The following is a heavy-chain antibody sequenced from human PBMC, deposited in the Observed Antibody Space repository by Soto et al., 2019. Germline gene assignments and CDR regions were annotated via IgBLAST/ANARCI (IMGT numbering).Heavy chain of an antibody. J-gene: IGHJ5*02. D-gene: IGHD2-2*01. CDR3: TTSPGIVVVPAAISSALLNWFDP. V-gene: IGHV3-15*07. CDR2: IKSKTDGGTT. Sequence: GGSLRLSCAASGFTFSNAWMNWVRQAPGKGLEWVGRIKSKTDGGTTDYAAPVKGRFTISRDDSKNTLYLQMNSLKTEDTAVYYCTTSPGIVVVPAAISSALLNWFDPWGQGTLVTVSS. CDR1: GFTFSNAW.